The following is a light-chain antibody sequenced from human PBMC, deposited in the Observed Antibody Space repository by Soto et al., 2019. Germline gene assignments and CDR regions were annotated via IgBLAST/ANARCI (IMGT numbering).Light chain of an antibody. CDR3: QQYYSSPPMYT. CDR1: QSGLHSSNNLNY. CDR2: WAS. Sequence: DIVMTQSPDSLAVSLGERATINCRSSQSGLHSSNNLNYLAWYQQKPGQPPKLLVYWASTRESGVPDRFSGSGSATDFTLTISSLQAEDVAVYYCQQYYSSPPMYTFGQGTKVEIK. V-gene: IGKV4-1*01. J-gene: IGKJ2*01.